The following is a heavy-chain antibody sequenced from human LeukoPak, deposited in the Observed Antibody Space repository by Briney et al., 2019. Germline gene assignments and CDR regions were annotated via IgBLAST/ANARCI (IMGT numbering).Heavy chain of an antibody. CDR1: GFTFSSYA. Sequence: GGSLRLSCAASGFTFSSYAMSWVRQAAGKGLEWVSGIGASGGSTYYADSVEGRFTISRDNSKNALYMQMNSLRAEDTAVYYCAKDPTAYYYDSSGYLDYWGQGTLVTVSS. CDR3: AKDPTAYYYDSSGYLDY. D-gene: IGHD3-22*01. CDR2: IGASGGST. V-gene: IGHV3-23*01. J-gene: IGHJ4*02.